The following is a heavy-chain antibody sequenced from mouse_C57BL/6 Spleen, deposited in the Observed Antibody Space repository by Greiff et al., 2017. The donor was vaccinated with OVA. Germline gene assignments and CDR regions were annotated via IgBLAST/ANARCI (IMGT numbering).Heavy chain of an antibody. CDR1: GYTFTDYN. Sequence: VQLKESGPELVKPGASVKIPCKASGYTFTDYNMDWVKQSHGKSLEWIGDINPNNGGTIYNQKFKGKATLTVDKSSSTAYMELRSLTSEDTAVYYCAQAETAQGFAYWGQGTLVTVSA. J-gene: IGHJ3*01. CDR3: AQAETAQGFAY. CDR2: INPNNGGT. V-gene: IGHV1-18*01. D-gene: IGHD3-2*02.